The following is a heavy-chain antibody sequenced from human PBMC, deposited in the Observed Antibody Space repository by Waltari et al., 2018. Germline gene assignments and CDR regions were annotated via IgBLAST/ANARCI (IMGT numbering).Heavy chain of an antibody. V-gene: IGHV4-39*01. J-gene: IGHJ3*02. D-gene: IGHD6-6*01. Sequence: QLQLQESGPGLVTPSETLSLTCTVSGGSISSSAYYCDWIRPPTVKGLEWIGSVYYSGSTYYNSSLKSRVTISVDTSKNQFSLILSSVTAADTAVYYCARKGRDSSSSRKAFDIWGQGTMVTVSS. CDR3: ARKGRDSSSSRKAFDI. CDR2: VYYSGST. CDR1: GGSISSSAYY.